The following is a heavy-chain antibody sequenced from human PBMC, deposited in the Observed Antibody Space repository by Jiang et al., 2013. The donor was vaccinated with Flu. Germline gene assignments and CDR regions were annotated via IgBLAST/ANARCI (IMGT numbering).Heavy chain of an antibody. CDR1: GGTFSSYA. V-gene: IGHV1-69*04. CDR2: IIPILGIA. CDR3: ARLYCSSTSCLFPYDY. Sequence: SGAEVKKPGSSVKVSCKASGGTFSSYAISWVRQAPGQGLEWMGRIIPILGIANYAQKFQGRVTITADKSTSTAYMELSSLRSEDTAVYYCARLYCSSTSCLFPYDYWGQGTLVTVSS. J-gene: IGHJ4*02. D-gene: IGHD2-2*01.